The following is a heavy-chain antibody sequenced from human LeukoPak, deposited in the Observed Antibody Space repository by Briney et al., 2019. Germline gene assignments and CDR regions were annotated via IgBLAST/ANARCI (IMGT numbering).Heavy chain of an antibody. CDR3: AKGRDKYQLLSKNWFDP. CDR1: GFTFDDYA. CDR2: ISWNSGSI. D-gene: IGHD2-2*01. V-gene: IGHV3-9*01. Sequence: GGSLRLSCAASGFTFDDYAMHWVRQAPGKGLEWVSGISWNSGSIGYADSVKGRFTIIRDNAKNSLYLQMNSLRAEDTALYYCAKGRDKYQLLSKNWFDPWGQGTLVTVSS. J-gene: IGHJ5*02.